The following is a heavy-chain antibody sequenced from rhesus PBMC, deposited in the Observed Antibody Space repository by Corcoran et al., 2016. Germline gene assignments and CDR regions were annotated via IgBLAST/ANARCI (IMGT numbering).Heavy chain of an antibody. CDR2: IYGSSGST. J-gene: IGHJ4*01. D-gene: IGHD6-31*01. CDR1: GGSISDSYY. V-gene: IGHV4S7*01. CDR3: ARGRAAAGLFDS. Sequence: QVQLQESGPGLVKPSETLSLSCAVPGGSISDSYYWSWLRQPPGKGLEWIGNIYGSSGSTYYNPTLRSRVTISKDTSKNPFSLKLTSVTATDTAVYYCARGRAAAGLFDSWGQGVLVTVSS.